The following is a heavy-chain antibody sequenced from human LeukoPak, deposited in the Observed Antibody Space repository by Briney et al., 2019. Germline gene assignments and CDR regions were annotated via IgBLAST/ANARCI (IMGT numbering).Heavy chain of an antibody. Sequence: GGSLRLSCAASGFAFSGSTLHWVRQASGKGLEWIGRIRNKANSYATAYAASVKGRFTISRDDSKNTAYLQMNSLETEDTALYYCRAWVAVAGTAGYFDYWGQGTLVTVSS. J-gene: IGHJ4*02. V-gene: IGHV3-73*01. CDR3: RAWVAVAGTAGYFDY. D-gene: IGHD6-19*01. CDR2: IRNKANSYAT. CDR1: GFAFSGST.